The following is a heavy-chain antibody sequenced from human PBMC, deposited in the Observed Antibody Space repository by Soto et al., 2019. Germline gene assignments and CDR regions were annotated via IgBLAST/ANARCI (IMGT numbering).Heavy chain of an antibody. CDR3: AREARYYDSSGYSFALDY. CDR2: IYYSGST. D-gene: IGHD3-22*01. CDR1: GGSISSGDYY. Sequence: QVQLQESGPGLVKPSQTLSLTCTVSGGSISSGDYYWSWIRQPPGKGLEWIGYIYYSGSTYYNPSRKSRVTISVDTSKNQFSLKLSSVTAADTAVYYCAREARYYDSSGYSFALDYWGQGTLVTVSS. V-gene: IGHV4-30-4*01. J-gene: IGHJ4*02.